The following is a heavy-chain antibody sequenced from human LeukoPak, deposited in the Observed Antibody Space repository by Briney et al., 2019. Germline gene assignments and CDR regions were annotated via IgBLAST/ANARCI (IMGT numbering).Heavy chain of an antibody. CDR1: GGSISSGTYY. J-gene: IGHJ4*02. V-gene: IGHV4-61*02. CDR2: IYTSGST. CDR3: ARNSCPSGSCYDNRGYFDY. Sequence: SETLSLTCTVSGGSISSGTYYWSWIRQPAGKGLEWIGRIYTSGSTNYNPSLKSRITISVDTSKNQFSPKLSSVTAADTAVYYCARNSCPSGSCYDNRGYFDYWGQGTLVTVSS. D-gene: IGHD2-15*01.